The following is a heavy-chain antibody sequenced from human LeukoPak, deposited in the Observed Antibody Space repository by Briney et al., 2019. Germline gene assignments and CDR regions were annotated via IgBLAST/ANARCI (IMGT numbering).Heavy chain of an antibody. V-gene: IGHV3-15*01. Sequence: PGGSLRLSCAASGFTFSNAGLSWVRKAPGKGLEWVGRIKSKTDGGTTDYAAPVKGRFTISRDDSKNTLYLQMNSLKTEDTAVYYCTTIRGYCSSTSCYALDYWGQGTLVTVSS. CDR2: IKSKTDGGTT. CDR1: GFTFSNAG. J-gene: IGHJ4*02. D-gene: IGHD2-2*01. CDR3: TTIRGYCSSTSCYALDY.